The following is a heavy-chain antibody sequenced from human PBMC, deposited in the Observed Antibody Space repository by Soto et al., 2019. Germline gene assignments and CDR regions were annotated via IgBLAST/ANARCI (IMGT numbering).Heavy chain of an antibody. CDR2: LSGGGGDT. V-gene: IGHV3-23*01. J-gene: IGHJ6*02. Sequence: EVQLLESGGGLVQPGGSLRLSCAASGFTFSNYAMSWVRQAPGKGLEWVSTLSGGGGDTYSADSVKGRFTISRDNSKNTVCLQMDSLRAEDTAIYYGARALIAPYYDYGMDVWGQGTTVTVSS. CDR1: GFTFSNYA. CDR3: ARALIAPYYDYGMDV.